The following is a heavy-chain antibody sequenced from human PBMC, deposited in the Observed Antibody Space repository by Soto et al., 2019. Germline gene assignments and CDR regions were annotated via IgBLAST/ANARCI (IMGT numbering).Heavy chain of an antibody. CDR3: ARGPGSSSS. V-gene: IGHV3-30-3*01. Sequence: GGSLRLSCAASGFTFSSYAMHWVRQAPGKGLEWVAVISYDGSNKYYADSVKGRFTISRDNSKNTLYLQMNSLRAEDTAVYYCARGPGSSSSWGQGTLVTVSS. CDR2: ISYDGSNK. CDR1: GFTFSSYA. J-gene: IGHJ4*02. D-gene: IGHD6-6*01.